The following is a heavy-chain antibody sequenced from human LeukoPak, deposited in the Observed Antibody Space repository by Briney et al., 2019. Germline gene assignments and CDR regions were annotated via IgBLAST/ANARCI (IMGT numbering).Heavy chain of an antibody. CDR1: GFTFSSYD. CDR2: IWSDGGNK. Sequence: GGSLRLSCAASGFTFSSYDMHWVRQAPGRGLERVALIWSDGGNKYYADSVKGRFTISRDNPKNTLYLQTNTLRAEDTAVYYCAKDHDSSGWYADYFDYWGQGTLVTVSS. V-gene: IGHV3-30*02. J-gene: IGHJ4*02. D-gene: IGHD6-19*01. CDR3: AKDHDSSGWYADYFDY.